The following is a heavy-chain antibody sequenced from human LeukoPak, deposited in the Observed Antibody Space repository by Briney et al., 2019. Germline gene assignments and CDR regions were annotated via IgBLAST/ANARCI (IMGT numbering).Heavy chain of an antibody. V-gene: IGHV4-4*02. Sequence: SSETLSLACAVSGGSISSSNWWSWVRQPPGKGLEWIGEIYHSGSTNYNPSLKSRVTILADTSKNQFSLKLTSVTAADTAFYYCARVYSSGWYHWFDTWGQGTLVTVSS. D-gene: IGHD6-19*01. CDR2: IYHSGST. CDR3: ARVYSSGWYHWFDT. J-gene: IGHJ5*02. CDR1: GGSISSSNW.